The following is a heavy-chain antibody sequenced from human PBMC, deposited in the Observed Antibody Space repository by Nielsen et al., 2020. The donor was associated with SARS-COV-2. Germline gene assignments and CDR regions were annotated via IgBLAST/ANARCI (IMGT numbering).Heavy chain of an antibody. V-gene: IGHV4-31*03. CDR1: GASINSGDYY. CDR3: ARDPLEQWGGGDY. D-gene: IGHD6-19*01. CDR2: IYYSGDT. J-gene: IGHJ4*02. Sequence: SETLSLTCTVSGASINSGDYYWSWIRQHPGKGLEWIGHIYYSGDTYYNPSLKSRAAISADTSKSQFSLNLKSVTDADTAVYYCARDPLEQWGGGDYWGQGTLVTVSS.